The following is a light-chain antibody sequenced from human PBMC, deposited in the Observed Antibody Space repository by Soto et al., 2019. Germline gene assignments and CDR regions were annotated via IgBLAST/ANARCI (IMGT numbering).Light chain of an antibody. CDR1: SGINVGTYT. CDR2: YKSDSDK. V-gene: IGLV5-45*03. J-gene: IGLJ2*01. Sequence: QLVLTQPSSLSASPGASASLTCTLRSGINVGTYTIYWFQQKPGSPPQYLLTYKSDSDKQQGSGVPSRFSGSKDASANAGILLISGLQSEDEADYYCMIWHSSAVVFGGGTKVTVL. CDR3: MIWHSSAVV.